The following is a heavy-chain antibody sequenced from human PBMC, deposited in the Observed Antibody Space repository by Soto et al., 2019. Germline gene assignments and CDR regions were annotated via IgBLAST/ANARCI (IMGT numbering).Heavy chain of an antibody. Sequence: QRLSCAASGFTFSNAWMSWVRQAPGKGLQWVGRIKSKTDGGTTDYAAPVKGRFTISRDDSKNTLYLQMNSLKTEDTAVYYCTTEVDYYDSSGYYRYYFDYWGQGTLVTVSS. CDR3: TTEVDYYDSSGYYRYYFDY. D-gene: IGHD3-22*01. J-gene: IGHJ4*02. CDR1: GFTFSNAW. V-gene: IGHV3-15*01. CDR2: IKSKTDGGTT.